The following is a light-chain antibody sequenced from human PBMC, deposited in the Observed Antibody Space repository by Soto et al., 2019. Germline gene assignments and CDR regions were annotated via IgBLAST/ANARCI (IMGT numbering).Light chain of an antibody. V-gene: IGKV3-15*01. J-gene: IGKJ4*01. CDR2: AAS. CDR1: QSVGSA. Sequence: EIVMTQSPATLSVSPGETATLSCRASQSVGSAVAWYQHRPGQAPRLLIVAASIRATGVPGRFSGGGSGTSFTVTIGSLQSEGFAAYYCQQYRNWPPLTFGGGTTVEIK. CDR3: QQYRNWPPLT.